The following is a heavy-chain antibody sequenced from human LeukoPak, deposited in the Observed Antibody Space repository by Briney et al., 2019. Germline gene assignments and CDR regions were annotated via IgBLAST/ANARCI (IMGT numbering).Heavy chain of an antibody. Sequence: GRSLRLSCAASGFTFSSYGMHWVRQAPGKGLEWVAVISYDGSNKYYADSVKGRFTISRDNSKNTLYLQMNSLIAEDTAVYYCASGEGIVATIPYYYYYGMDVWGQGTTVTVSS. CDR1: GFTFSSYG. D-gene: IGHD5-12*01. CDR2: ISYDGSNK. CDR3: ASGEGIVATIPYYYYYGMDV. V-gene: IGHV3-30*03. J-gene: IGHJ6*02.